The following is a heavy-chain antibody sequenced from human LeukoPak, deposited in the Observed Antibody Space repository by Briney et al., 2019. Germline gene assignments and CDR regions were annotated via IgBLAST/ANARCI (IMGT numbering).Heavy chain of an antibody. V-gene: IGHV4-59*02. CDR2: IYYTGT. CDR1: GGSVTDYY. CDR3: ASRKLGNDY. D-gene: IGHD7-27*01. Sequence: TSETLSLTCTVSGGSVTDYYWSWIRQSPGKGLEWIGYIYYTGTSYNPSLKSRVTISADTSNNQFSLKLISVTAADTAVYYCASRKLGNDYWGQGTLVTVSS. J-gene: IGHJ4*02.